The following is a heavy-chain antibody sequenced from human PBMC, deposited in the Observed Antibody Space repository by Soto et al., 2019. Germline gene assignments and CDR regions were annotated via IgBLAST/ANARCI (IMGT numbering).Heavy chain of an antibody. CDR1: GGTFSSYA. Sequence: QVQLVQSGAEVKKPGSSVKVSCKASGGTFSSYAISWVRQAPGQGLEWMGGIIPIFGTANYAQKFQGRVTITADESTSTTYMELSSLRSEDTAVYYCASETVGATDYYYGMDVWGQGTTVTVSS. D-gene: IGHD1-26*01. V-gene: IGHV1-69*01. J-gene: IGHJ6*02. CDR2: IIPIFGTA. CDR3: ASETVGATDYYYGMDV.